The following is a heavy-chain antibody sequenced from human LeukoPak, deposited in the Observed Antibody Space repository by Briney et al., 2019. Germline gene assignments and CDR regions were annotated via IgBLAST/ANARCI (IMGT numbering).Heavy chain of an antibody. J-gene: IGHJ4*02. D-gene: IGHD3-22*01. CDR3: AREGYYDSSGYRFDY. V-gene: IGHV1-2*02. CDR1: GYTFTGYY. CDR2: INPNSGGT. Sequence: ASVKVSCKASGYTFTGYYMHWVRQAPGQGLEWMGWINPNSGGTNYAQKFQGRVTMTRNKSISTAYMELSRLRSDDTAVYYCAREGYYDSSGYRFDYWGQGTLVTVSS.